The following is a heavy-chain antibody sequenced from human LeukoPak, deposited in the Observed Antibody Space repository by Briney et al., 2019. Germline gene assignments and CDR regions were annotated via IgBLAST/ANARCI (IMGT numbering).Heavy chain of an antibody. CDR1: GGSISSYN. CDR3: AREVDGHFDY. D-gene: IGHD5-24*01. J-gene: IGHJ4*02. CDR2: IYYSAST. V-gene: IGHV4-59*01. Sequence: SETLSLTCTASGGSISSYNWSWIRQPPGKGLEWIGYIYYSASTNYNPSLKSRVTISVDTSKNQFSLKLSSVTAADTAVYYCAREVDGHFDYWGQGTLVTVSS.